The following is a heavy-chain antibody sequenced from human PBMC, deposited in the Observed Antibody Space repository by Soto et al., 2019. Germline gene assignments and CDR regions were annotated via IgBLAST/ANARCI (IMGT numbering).Heavy chain of an antibody. V-gene: IGHV3-30*18. CDR1: GFTFSSYG. CDR3: AKGSAASTTDHYYYYGMDV. J-gene: IGHJ6*02. D-gene: IGHD6-13*01. CDR2: ISYDGSNK. Sequence: XESLRLSCAASGFTFSSYGMHWVRQAPGKGLEWVAVISYDGSNKYYADSVKGRFTISRDNSKNTLYLQMNSLRAEDTAVYYCAKGSAASTTDHYYYYGMDVWGQGTTVTVSS.